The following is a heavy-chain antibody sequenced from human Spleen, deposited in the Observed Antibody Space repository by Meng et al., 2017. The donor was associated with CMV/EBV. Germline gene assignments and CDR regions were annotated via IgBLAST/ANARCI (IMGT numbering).Heavy chain of an antibody. Sequence: ASVKVSCKASGGTLSSYVIGWVRQAPGQGLEWMGWVSPSTGGSRIAQKFKGRVTMSRDMSINTAYMEVTGLTSDDTAVYYCARDALQLRHNWFDPWGQGTLVTVSS. V-gene: IGHV1-2*02. CDR1: GGTLSSYV. CDR3: ARDALQLRHNWFDP. J-gene: IGHJ5*02. CDR2: VSPSTGGS. D-gene: IGHD6-13*01.